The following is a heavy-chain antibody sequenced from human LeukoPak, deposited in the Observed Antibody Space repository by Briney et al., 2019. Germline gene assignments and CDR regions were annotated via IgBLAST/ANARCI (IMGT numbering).Heavy chain of an antibody. CDR2: IKQDGSDK. CDR3: ARELRGTHYFDY. J-gene: IGHJ4*02. Sequence: GGSLRLSCVVSGFTFSSYWMSWVRQAPGKGLEWVANIKQDGSDKYYVDSVKGRFTISRDNAKNSLYLQMNSLRAEDTAVYYCARELRGTHYFDYWGQGTLVTASS. D-gene: IGHD1-1*01. CDR1: GFTFSSYW. V-gene: IGHV3-7*01.